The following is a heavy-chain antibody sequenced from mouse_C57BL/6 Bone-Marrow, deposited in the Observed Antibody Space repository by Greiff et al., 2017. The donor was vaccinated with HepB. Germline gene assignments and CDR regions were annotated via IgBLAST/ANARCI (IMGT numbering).Heavy chain of an antibody. CDR2: IDPSDSYT. J-gene: IGHJ1*03. D-gene: IGHD2-3*01. CDR1: GYTFTSYW. Sequence: QVQLQQSGAELVRPGTSVKLSCKASGYTFTSYWMHWVKQRPGQGLEWIGVIDPSDSYTNYNQKFKGKATLTVDTSSSTAYMQLSSLTSEDSAVYYCARRWLLPHWYFDVWGTGTTVTVSS. V-gene: IGHV1-59*01. CDR3: ARRWLLPHWYFDV.